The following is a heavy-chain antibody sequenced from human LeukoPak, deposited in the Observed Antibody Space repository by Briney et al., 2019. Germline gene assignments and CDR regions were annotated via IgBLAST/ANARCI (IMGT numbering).Heavy chain of an antibody. Sequence: SVKVSCKASGGTFSSYAISWVRQAPGQGLEWMGGIIPIFGTANYAQKFQGRVTIATDESTSTAYMELSSLRSEDTAVYYCARRARGYSYGFFDYWGQGTLVTVSS. CDR3: ARRARGYSYGFFDY. CDR1: GGTFSSYA. J-gene: IGHJ4*02. D-gene: IGHD5-18*01. CDR2: IIPIFGTA. V-gene: IGHV1-69*05.